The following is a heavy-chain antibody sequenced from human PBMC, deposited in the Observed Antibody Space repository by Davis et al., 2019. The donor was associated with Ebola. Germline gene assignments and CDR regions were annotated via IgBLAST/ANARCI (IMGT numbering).Heavy chain of an antibody. CDR1: GGTFSSYA. CDR2: IIPILGIA. Sequence: SVKVSCKASGGTFSSYAISWVRQAPGQGLEWMGRIIPILGIANYAQKFQGRVTITADKSTSTAYMELSSLRSEDTAVYYCARGAATVTTGWFDPWGQGALVTVSS. V-gene: IGHV1-69*04. D-gene: IGHD4-17*01. CDR3: ARGAATVTTGWFDP. J-gene: IGHJ5*02.